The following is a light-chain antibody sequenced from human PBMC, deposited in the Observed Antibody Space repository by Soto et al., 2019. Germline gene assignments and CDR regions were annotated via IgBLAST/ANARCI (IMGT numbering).Light chain of an antibody. CDR2: GAS. V-gene: IGKV3-15*01. Sequence: ELVMTQSPATLSVSPGERAALSCRASQNIGSNLAWYQQKPGQSPRLLIFGASTRASGIPARFSGSGTGTEFTLTISSLQSEDFAVYLSPSHNQLPETLGQRTNVDIK. CDR3: PSHNQLPET. J-gene: IGKJ1*01. CDR1: QNIGSN.